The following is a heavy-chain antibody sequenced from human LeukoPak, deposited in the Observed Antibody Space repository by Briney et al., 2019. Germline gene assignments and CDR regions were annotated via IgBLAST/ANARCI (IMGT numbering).Heavy chain of an antibody. CDR3: ARAPVYDYVWGSYRFDY. CDR1: GYTFSGYY. CDR2: INPNSDGT. J-gene: IGHJ4*02. D-gene: IGHD3-16*02. Sequence: ASVTVSCKASGYTFSGYYMHWVRQAPGQGLEWMGWINPNSDGTNYAQKFQGRVTMTRDTSISTAYMELSRLRSDDTAVYYCARAPVYDYVWGSYRFDYWGQGTLVTVSS. V-gene: IGHV1-2*02.